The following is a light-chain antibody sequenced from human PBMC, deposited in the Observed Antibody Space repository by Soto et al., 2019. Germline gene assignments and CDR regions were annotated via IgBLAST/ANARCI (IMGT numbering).Light chain of an antibody. V-gene: IGKV3-15*01. CDR3: QQYNKWPLT. CDR1: QSINSN. J-gene: IGKJ4*01. Sequence: EIVMTQSPATLSVSPGERATLSYRASQSINSNLAWYQQKPGQAPRLLIYGASTRATGIPARFSGSESGTEFTLTISSLQSEDFAVYYCQQYNKWPLTFGGGTKVEIK. CDR2: GAS.